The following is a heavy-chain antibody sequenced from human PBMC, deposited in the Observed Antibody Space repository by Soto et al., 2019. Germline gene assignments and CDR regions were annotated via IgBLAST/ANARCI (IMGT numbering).Heavy chain of an antibody. CDR3: AHKALRRYFDL. CDR2: IYWDDDK. J-gene: IGHJ2*01. Sequence: QITLKESGPPLVKPTQTLTLTCTFSGFSLSTSGVGVGWIRQPPGKALEWLALIYWDDDKRYSPSLKSRLTLTKDTPKNQVVLTMTNMDPVDTATYYWAHKALRRYFDLWGRGTLVTVSS. D-gene: IGHD3-3*02. CDR1: GFSLSTSGVG. V-gene: IGHV2-5*02.